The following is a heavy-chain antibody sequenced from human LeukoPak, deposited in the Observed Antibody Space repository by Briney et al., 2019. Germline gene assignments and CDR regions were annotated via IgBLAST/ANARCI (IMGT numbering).Heavy chain of an antibody. CDR1: GGSISNYY. D-gene: IGHD6-13*01. CDR3: ARLFPAAGTPYCYIMDV. Sequence: SETLSLTCTVSGGSISNYYWSWIRQPAGKGLEWIGRIYSSGSYNYNPSLKSRITMSLDTSKNQFSLRLSSVTAADTAVYYWARLFPAAGTPYCYIMDVWGQGTTVTVSS. CDR2: IYSSGSY. J-gene: IGHJ6*02. V-gene: IGHV4-4*07.